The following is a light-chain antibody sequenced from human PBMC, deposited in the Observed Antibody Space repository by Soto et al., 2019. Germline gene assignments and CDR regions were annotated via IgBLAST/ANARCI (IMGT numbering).Light chain of an antibody. CDR1: QGISDR. J-gene: IGKJ5*01. V-gene: IGKV1-9*01. CDR3: QQRDGYPIT. Sequence: DIQLTQSPSFLSASVGDRVTITCRASQGISDRLAWHQQRPGKAPNLLIHSASSLQSGVPLRFSGSGSGTEFTLTISSLQPADFATYYCQQRDGYPITFGQGTRLEMK. CDR2: SAS.